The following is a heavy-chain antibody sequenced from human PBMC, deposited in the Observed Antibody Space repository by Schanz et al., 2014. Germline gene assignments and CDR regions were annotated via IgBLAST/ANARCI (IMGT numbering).Heavy chain of an antibody. V-gene: IGHV1-18*01. CDR1: GYTFTTYA. D-gene: IGHD5-12*01. CDR2: ISVYNHNK. CDR3: ARGIGGYGANNYFDY. Sequence: QVQVVQSGAEVKKPGASVRVSCKASGYTFTTYAMSWVRQAPGQGLEWVGWISVYNHNKEYDQKFQGRVTITRDTSASTAYMELSSLRSEDTAVYSCARGIGGYGANNYFDYWGQGTLVTVSS. J-gene: IGHJ4*02.